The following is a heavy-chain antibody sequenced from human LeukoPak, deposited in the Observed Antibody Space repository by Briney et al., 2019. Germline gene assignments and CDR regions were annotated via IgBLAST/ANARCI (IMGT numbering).Heavy chain of an antibody. CDR2: IKSKTDGGTT. CDR1: GFTFSNAW. J-gene: IGHJ4*02. Sequence: GGSLRLSCAASGFTFSNAWMSWVRQAPGKGLEWVGRIKSKTDGGTTVYAAPVKGRFTISRDDSKNTLYLQMNSLKTEDTAVYYCTTDASYSSGWYQSYYFDYWGQGTLVTVSS. D-gene: IGHD6-19*01. CDR3: TTDASYSSGWYQSYYFDY. V-gene: IGHV3-15*01.